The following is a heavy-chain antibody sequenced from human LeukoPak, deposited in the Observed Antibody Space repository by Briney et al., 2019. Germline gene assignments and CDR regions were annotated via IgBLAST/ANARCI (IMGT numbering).Heavy chain of an antibody. CDR1: GFTLRSYA. J-gene: IGHJ4*02. Sequence: GGSLKLSCAASGFTLRSYAMHWVHQAPGKGLEWVAVISYDETTKYYADSVKGRFTISSNNSKNTLYLQMNSLRPEDTAVYYCARSPGIAAAGTNWGQGTLVTVSS. CDR3: ARSPGIAAAGTN. V-gene: IGHV3-30-3*01. CDR2: ISYDETTK. D-gene: IGHD6-13*01.